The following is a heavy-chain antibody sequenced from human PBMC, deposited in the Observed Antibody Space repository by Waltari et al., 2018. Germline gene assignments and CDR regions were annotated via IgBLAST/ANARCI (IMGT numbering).Heavy chain of an antibody. Sequence: QVQLVQSGSELKKPGASVKISCKASGYIFTSYAINWVRQAPGQGLELMGWILTGTGNPTYAQGFPGRFVFSLDTSVSTAYLEIHNLKAEDTAVYYCTREVVPAATIVVNWFDPWGQGTLVTVSS. CDR1: GYIFTSYA. D-gene: IGHD2-15*01. CDR2: ILTGTGNP. CDR3: TREVVPAATIVVNWFDP. J-gene: IGHJ5*02. V-gene: IGHV7-4-1*01.